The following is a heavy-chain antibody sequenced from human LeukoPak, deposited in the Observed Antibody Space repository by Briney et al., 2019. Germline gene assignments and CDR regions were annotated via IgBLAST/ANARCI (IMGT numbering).Heavy chain of an antibody. D-gene: IGHD4-17*01. CDR3: ARETTVSREWYFDL. V-gene: IGHV3-74*01. Sequence: GGSPRLSCALSGLNIRNYWMHWVRQAPGKGLVWVSRMNDDGSGISYADSVKGRFTISRDHAKNTLYLQMNSLRAEDTAVYYCARETTVSREWYFDLWGRGTLVTVAS. CDR1: GLNIRNYW. CDR2: MNDDGSGI. J-gene: IGHJ2*01.